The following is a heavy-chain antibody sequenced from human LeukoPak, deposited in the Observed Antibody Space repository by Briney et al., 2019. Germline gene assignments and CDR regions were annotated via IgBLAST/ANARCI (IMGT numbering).Heavy chain of an antibody. V-gene: IGHV1-2*04. Sequence: ASVKVSCKASGYTFTGYYMHWVRQAPGQGLEWMGWINPNSGGTNYAQKFQGWVTMTRDTSISTAYMELSRLRSDDTAVYYCARGGYASSGWFDPWGQGTLVTVSS. CDR3: ARGGYASSGWFDP. J-gene: IGHJ5*02. CDR1: GYTFTGYY. D-gene: IGHD5-12*01. CDR2: INPNSGGT.